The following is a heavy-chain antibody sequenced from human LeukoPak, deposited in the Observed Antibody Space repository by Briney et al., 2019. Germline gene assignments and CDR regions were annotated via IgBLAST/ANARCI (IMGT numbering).Heavy chain of an antibody. CDR1: GFTFSRFW. CDR3: ATLNSFGNDY. J-gene: IGHJ4*02. V-gene: IGHV3-74*01. CDR2: IDTGGSXX. D-gene: IGHD5-18*01. Sequence: GGSLRLSCAASGFTFSRFWMXXXXXXXXXXXVWVSRIDTGGSXXTYXDXXXGRFTXXRDNAKNTVYLQINSLRAEDTAVYYCATLNSFGNDYWGQGVLVTVSS.